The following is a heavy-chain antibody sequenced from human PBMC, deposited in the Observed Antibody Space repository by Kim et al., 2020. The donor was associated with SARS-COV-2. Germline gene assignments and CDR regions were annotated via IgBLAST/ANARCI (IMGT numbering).Heavy chain of an antibody. CDR2: IYPDDSNT. V-gene: IGHV5-51*01. Sequence: GESLKISCKGSGYRFTSYWIGWVRQMPGKGLEWMGMIYPDDSNTRYSPSFEGQLTISADKSTSTAYLQWSSLQASDNAMYYCARPDNWNLDSVDAFHVWGQGTRVIVSS. J-gene: IGHJ3*01. CDR3: ARPDNWNLDSVDAFHV. D-gene: IGHD1-7*01. CDR1: GYRFTSYW.